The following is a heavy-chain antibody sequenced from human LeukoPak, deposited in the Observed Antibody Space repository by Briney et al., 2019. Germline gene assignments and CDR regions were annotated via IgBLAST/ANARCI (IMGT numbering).Heavy chain of an antibody. CDR2: ISGGGVNT. V-gene: IGHV3-23*01. D-gene: IGHD6-13*01. Sequence: ETLSLTCTVSGGSISGYYWSWVRQAPGKGLEWVSAISGGGVNTYYADSVKGRFTISRDNSKNTLSLQMNSLRAEDTAVYYCAKTGRGPAAGTGSFFDYWGQGTLVTVSS. J-gene: IGHJ4*02. CDR3: AKTGRGPAAGTGSFFDY. CDR1: GGSISGYY.